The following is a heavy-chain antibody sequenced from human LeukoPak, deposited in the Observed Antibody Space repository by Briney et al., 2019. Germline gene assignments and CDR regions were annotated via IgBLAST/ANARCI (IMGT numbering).Heavy chain of an antibody. J-gene: IGHJ4*02. CDR3: ATEGVYYDSSGAFNFDY. CDR2: IYHSGST. D-gene: IGHD3-22*01. CDR1: GGSISSSNW. V-gene: IGHV4-4*02. Sequence: SETLSLTCAVSGGSISSSNWWSWVRQPPGKGLEWIGEIYHSGSTNYNPSLKSRVTISVDKSKNQFSLKLSFVTAADTAVYYCATEGVYYDSSGAFNFDYWGQGTLVTVSS.